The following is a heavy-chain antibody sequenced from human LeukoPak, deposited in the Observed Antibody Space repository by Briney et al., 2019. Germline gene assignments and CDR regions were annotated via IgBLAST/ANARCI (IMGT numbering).Heavy chain of an antibody. Sequence: ASVKVSCKASGGTFSSYAISWVRQAPGQGLEWMGGIIPIFGTANYAQKFQGRVTITTDESTSTAYMELSGLRSEDTAVYYCARELRLLNWFDPWGQGTLVTVSS. CDR3: ARELRLLNWFDP. D-gene: IGHD4-17*01. CDR1: GGTFSSYA. J-gene: IGHJ5*02. CDR2: IIPIFGTA. V-gene: IGHV1-69*05.